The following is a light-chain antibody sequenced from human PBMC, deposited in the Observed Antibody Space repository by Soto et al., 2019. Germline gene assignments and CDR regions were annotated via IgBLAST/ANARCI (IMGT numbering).Light chain of an antibody. Sequence: EIVLTQSPATLSLSPGERATLSCRASQSVSSYLAWYQQKPGQAPRLLIYGASNRATGIPARFSGSGSGTDFTLTISSXEPEDFAVYYCQQRSNWPLTFGGGTKVDIK. V-gene: IGKV3-11*01. CDR1: QSVSSY. CDR3: QQRSNWPLT. CDR2: GAS. J-gene: IGKJ4*01.